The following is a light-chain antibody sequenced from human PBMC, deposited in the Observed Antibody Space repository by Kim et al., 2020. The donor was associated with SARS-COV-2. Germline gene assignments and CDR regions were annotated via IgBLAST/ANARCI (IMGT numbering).Light chain of an antibody. CDR1: QSSSKY. J-gene: IGKJ2*01. CDR3: LQRAKWPPSYT. CDR2: DTS. V-gene: IGKV3-11*01. Sequence: EIVLTQSPATLSLSPGERATLSCRASQSSSKYSAWYQQKPGQAPRLLIYDTSNRATGIPARFSGSVSGTDFTLTISSVEPEDFAIYYCLQRAKWPPSYTFGRGTKLEI.